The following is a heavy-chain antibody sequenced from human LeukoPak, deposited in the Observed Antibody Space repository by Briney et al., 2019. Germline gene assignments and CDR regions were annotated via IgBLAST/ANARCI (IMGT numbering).Heavy chain of an antibody. D-gene: IGHD3-22*01. J-gene: IGHJ3*01. CDR1: GFTFSRYS. CDR3: ARDGADNSGYYFGSL. CDR2: IYSGGSP. Sequence: GGSLRLSCAASGFTFSRYSMSWVRQAPGKGLEWVSVIYSGGSPDYADSAKGRFTISSDNSKNTLYLQMNSLGVEDTAVYYCARDGADNSGYYFGSLWGQGTMVTVSS. V-gene: IGHV3-53*01.